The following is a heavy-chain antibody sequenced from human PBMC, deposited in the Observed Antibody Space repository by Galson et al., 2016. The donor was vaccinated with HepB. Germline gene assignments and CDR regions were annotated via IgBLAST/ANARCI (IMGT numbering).Heavy chain of an antibody. CDR3: VKNDILAGYSAIDY. V-gene: IGHV3-30*18. J-gene: IGHJ4*02. CDR1: GFTFSSYA. D-gene: IGHD3-9*01. Sequence: SLRLSCAASGFTFSSYAMHWVRQAPGKGLEWVAVISYDGSHKYYAASVKGRFTISRDNSKNTLSLQMNSLRAEDTAVYYCVKNDILAGYSAIDYWGQGTLVTVSS. CDR2: ISYDGSHK.